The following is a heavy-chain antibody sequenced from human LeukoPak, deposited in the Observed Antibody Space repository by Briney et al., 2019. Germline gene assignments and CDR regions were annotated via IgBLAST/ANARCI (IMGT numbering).Heavy chain of an antibody. CDR1: GGSFSIYY. CDR3: ARGDSRNYYFRPVYFDY. J-gene: IGHJ4*02. Sequence: SETLSLTCTVSGGSFSIYYWSWIRQPAGKGLEWIGHIYTSGSTNYNPSLKSRVTMSVDTSKNQFSLKLTSVTAADTAVYYCARGDSRNYYFRPVYFDYWGQGTLVTVSS. V-gene: IGHV4-4*07. D-gene: IGHD3-22*01. CDR2: IYTSGST.